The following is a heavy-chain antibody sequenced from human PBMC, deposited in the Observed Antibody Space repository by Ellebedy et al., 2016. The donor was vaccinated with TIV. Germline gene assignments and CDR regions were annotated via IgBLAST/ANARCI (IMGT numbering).Heavy chain of an antibody. V-gene: IGHV4-59*01. D-gene: IGHD6-19*01. CDR3: ARRIAVAGFYYGMDV. CDR2: IYYSGST. J-gene: IGHJ6*02. Sequence: MPSETLSLTCTVSGGSISSYYWSWIRQPPGKGLEWIGYIYYSGSTNYNPSLKSRVTISVDTSKNQFSLKLSSVTAADTAVYYCARRIAVAGFYYGMDVWGQGTTVTVSS. CDR1: GGSISSYY.